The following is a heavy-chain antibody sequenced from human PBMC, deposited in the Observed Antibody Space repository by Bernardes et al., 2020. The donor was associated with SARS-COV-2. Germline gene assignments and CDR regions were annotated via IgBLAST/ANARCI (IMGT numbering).Heavy chain of an antibody. V-gene: IGHV4-34*01. D-gene: IGHD3-22*01. J-gene: IGHJ4*02. CDR3: ARGVSYYFDTGGYYRY. CDR1: GDSFSCSY. Sequence: LYLTFTFSGDSFSCSYWSWIRQPPGKGLEWIGEIDHTGSTNYNSSLKSRVSISLDTSKKQFSLRLNSVTAADTAMYYCARGVSYYFDTGGYYRYWGQGTLVTVSS. CDR2: IDHTGST.